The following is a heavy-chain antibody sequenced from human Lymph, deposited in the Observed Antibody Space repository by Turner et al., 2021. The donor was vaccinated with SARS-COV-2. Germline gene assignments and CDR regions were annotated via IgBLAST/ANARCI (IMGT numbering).Heavy chain of an antibody. CDR2: ITFTSSYV. D-gene: IGHD3-9*01. J-gene: IGHJ4*02. V-gene: IGHV3-21*01. Sequence: DVQLVESSGGLVKPGGSLRSSCAASGFTFSSYTMNWVSQAPGKGLEWVSSITFTSSYVYYEDSVKGRFTISRDNAMNSLYLKMNSLRAEETAVYYCARGPLDFPYYFDYWGQGTLVTVSS. CDR1: GFTFSSYT. CDR3: ARGPLDFPYYFDY.